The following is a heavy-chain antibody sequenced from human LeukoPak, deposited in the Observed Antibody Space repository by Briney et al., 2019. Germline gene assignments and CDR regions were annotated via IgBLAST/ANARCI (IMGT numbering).Heavy chain of an antibody. J-gene: IGHJ5*02. Sequence: SETLSLTCTVSGGSISSSGYYWGWILQPPGKGLECIGSIYYSGSTYYNPSLKSRVTISVDTSKNQFSLKLRSVTAADTAVYYCARHVTVLTGSNWFDPWGQGTLVTVSS. CDR1: GGSISSSGYY. V-gene: IGHV4-39*01. D-gene: IGHD7-27*01. CDR2: IYYSGST. CDR3: ARHVTVLTGSNWFDP.